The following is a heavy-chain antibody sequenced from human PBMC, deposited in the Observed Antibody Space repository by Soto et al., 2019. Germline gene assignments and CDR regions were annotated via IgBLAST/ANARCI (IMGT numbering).Heavy chain of an antibody. J-gene: IGHJ4*02. CDR2: INLSGST. D-gene: IGHD2-2*01. CDR1: GGSFSGYY. Sequence: QVQLQQWGAGLLKPSETLSLTCAVYGGSFSGYYWSWIRPPPGKGLEWIGEINLSGSTNYNPSLKSRDTPSVDTSKKQFSLKLSSVTAADTAVDYCARGPIVVVPAAMGANWLTSSGLFDYWGQGTLVTVSS. CDR3: ARGPIVVVPAAMGANWLTSSGLFDY. V-gene: IGHV4-34*01.